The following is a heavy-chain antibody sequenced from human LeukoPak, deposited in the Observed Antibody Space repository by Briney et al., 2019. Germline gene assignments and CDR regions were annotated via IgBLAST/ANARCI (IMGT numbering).Heavy chain of an antibody. CDR3: ARGPGDYDISTGYLNLYFDY. V-gene: IGHV1-69*04. Sequence: GASVKVSCKASGGTFSSYAISWVRQAPGQGLEWMGRIIPIFGIANYAQKFQGRVTITADKSTSTAYMELSSLRSEDTAVYYCARGPGDYDISTGYLNLYFDYWGQGTLVTVSS. CDR2: IIPIFGIA. D-gene: IGHD3-9*01. J-gene: IGHJ4*02. CDR1: GGTFSSYA.